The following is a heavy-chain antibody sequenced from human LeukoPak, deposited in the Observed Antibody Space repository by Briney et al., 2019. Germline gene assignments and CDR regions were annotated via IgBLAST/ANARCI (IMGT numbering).Heavy chain of an antibody. Sequence: SETLSLTCTVSGASISSYYWSWIRQPPGKGLEWIGYMYYSGGTNYNPSLKSRVTISVDTSKNQFSLKLNSVTAADTAVYFCARELKVGNTGYYFDYWGQGTLVTVSS. CDR3: ARELKVGNTGYYFDY. CDR2: MYYSGGT. J-gene: IGHJ4*02. V-gene: IGHV4-59*01. CDR1: GASISSYY. D-gene: IGHD2/OR15-2a*01.